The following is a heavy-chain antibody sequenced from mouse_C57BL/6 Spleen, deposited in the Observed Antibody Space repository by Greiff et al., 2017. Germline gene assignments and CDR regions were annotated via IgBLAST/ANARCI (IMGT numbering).Heavy chain of an antibody. CDR2: IRSKSNNYAT. D-gene: IGHD4-1*02. J-gene: IGHJ4*01. Sequence: EVKLVESGGGLVQPKGSLKLSCAASGFSFNTYAMNWVRQAPGKGLEWVARIRSKSNNYATYYADSVKDRFTISRDDSESMLYLQMNNLKTEDTAMYYCVRHDNWFYAMDYWGQGTSVTVSS. V-gene: IGHV10-1*01. CDR3: VRHDNWFYAMDY. CDR1: GFSFNTYA.